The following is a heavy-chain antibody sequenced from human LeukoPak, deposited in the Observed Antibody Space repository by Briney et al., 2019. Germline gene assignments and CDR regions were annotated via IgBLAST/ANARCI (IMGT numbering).Heavy chain of an antibody. Sequence: GGSLRLSCAASGFTFSSHAMAWVRQAPGKGLEWVSVISGDGGYTSYGDSVKGRFTISRDDSKNTLYLQMNSLRVEDAAVYYWAQSGYSGYDYPSWGQGTLVTVSS. CDR1: GFTFSSHA. CDR3: AQSGYSGYDYPS. CDR2: ISGDGGYT. J-gene: IGHJ5*02. V-gene: IGHV3-23*01. D-gene: IGHD5-12*01.